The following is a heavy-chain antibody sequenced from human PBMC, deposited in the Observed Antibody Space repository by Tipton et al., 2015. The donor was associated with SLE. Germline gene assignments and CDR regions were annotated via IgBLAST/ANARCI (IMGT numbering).Heavy chain of an antibody. CDR2: IYYAGHT. J-gene: IGHJ5*02. D-gene: IGHD4-17*01. CDR3: ARLPTGFPNWFDP. Sequence: TLSLTCTVSGGSISSSHHYWGWIRQPPEKGLEWIGSIYYAGHTYYNPSLKSRVTVSVDTSKNQFSLKLSSVTAADTAVYYCARLPTGFPNWFDPWGQGTLVTVSS. CDR1: GGSISSSHHY. V-gene: IGHV4-39*01.